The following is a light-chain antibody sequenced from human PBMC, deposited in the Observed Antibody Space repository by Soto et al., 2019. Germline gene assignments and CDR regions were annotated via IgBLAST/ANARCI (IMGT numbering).Light chain of an antibody. CDR1: QSVSSY. CDR3: QQRSNWIT. CDR2: DAS. Sequence: IVLTQSPAPLSLSPGARATLSCRASQSVSSYLAWYQQKPGQAPRLLIYDASNRATGIPARFSGSGSGTDFTLTISSLEPEDFAVYYCQQRSNWITFGQGTRLEIK. J-gene: IGKJ5*01. V-gene: IGKV3-11*01.